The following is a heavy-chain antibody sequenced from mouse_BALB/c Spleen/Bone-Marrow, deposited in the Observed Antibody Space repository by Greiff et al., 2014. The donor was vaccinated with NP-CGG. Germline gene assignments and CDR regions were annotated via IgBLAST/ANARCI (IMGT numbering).Heavy chain of an antibody. D-gene: IGHD2-1*01. Sequence: VQLQQSGPELVKPGASVKTSCKTSGYTFTEYTMHWVKQSLGKSLEWIGAINPNNGGSTYNQKFKGKATLTVDKSSSTAYMELRSLTSEDSAVYYCVRGFYFGNYVFAYWGQGTLVTVSA. CDR3: VRGFYFGNYVFAY. V-gene: IGHV1-18*01. CDR2: INPNNGGS. J-gene: IGHJ3*01. CDR1: GYTFTEYT.